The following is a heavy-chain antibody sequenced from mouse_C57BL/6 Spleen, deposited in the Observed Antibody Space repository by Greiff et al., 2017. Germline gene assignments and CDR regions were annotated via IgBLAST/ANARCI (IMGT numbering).Heavy chain of an antibody. D-gene: IGHD2-5*01. V-gene: IGHV3-6*01. CDR3: AIYYSNPMDY. CDR1: GYSITSGYY. CDR2: ISYDGSN. J-gene: IGHJ4*01. Sequence: EVKVEESGPGLVKPSQSLSLTCSVTGYSITSGYYWNWIRQFPGNKLEWMGYISYDGSNNYNPSLKNRISITRDTSKNQFFLKLNSVTTEDTATYYCAIYYSNPMDYWGQGTSVTVSS.